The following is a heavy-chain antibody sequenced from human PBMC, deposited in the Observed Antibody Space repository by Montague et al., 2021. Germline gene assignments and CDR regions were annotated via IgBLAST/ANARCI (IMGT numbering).Heavy chain of an antibody. CDR3: AQRVVWAAGQNWFDA. Sequence: PALVKPTQTLTLTCTSSGFSISTSRVGVGWIRQPPGKALEWLALIYWDDEKRYSPSLKRRLTITKDTSKNQVVLTMTNIYPVDTGTYYCAQRVVWAAGQNWFDAWGQGPLVTVSS. J-gene: IGHJ5*02. CDR2: IYWDDEK. CDR1: GFSISTSRVG. V-gene: IGHV2-5*02. D-gene: IGHD6-13*01.